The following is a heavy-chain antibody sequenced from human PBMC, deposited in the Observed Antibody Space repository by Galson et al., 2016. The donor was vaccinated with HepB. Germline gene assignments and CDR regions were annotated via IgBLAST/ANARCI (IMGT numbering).Heavy chain of an antibody. Sequence: SVKVSCKASGYTFTNYDINWVRQAAGQGLEWMARMNPNSGNTGYAQKFQGRVTLTRDTSISTAYMELTSLTSEDTAVYYCTTGSVRFLEWLGQVDVWGQGTTVTVSS. CDR3: TTGSVRFLEWLGQVDV. J-gene: IGHJ6*02. D-gene: IGHD3-3*01. V-gene: IGHV1-8*02. CDR1: GYTFTNYD. CDR2: MNPNSGNT.